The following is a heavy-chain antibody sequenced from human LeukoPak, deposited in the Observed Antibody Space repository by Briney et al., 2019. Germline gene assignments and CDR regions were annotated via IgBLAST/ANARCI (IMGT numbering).Heavy chain of an antibody. CDR2: IKQDGSEK. CDR3: AKAGPYYDFWSGYDY. V-gene: IGHV3-7*03. CDR1: GFTFSSYW. D-gene: IGHD3-3*01. Sequence: GGSLRLSCAASGFTFSSYWMSWVRQAPGKGLEWVANIKQDGSEKYYVDSVKGRFTISRDNAKNSLYLQMNSLRAEDTAVYYCAKAGPYYDFWSGYDYWGQGTLVTVSS. J-gene: IGHJ4*02.